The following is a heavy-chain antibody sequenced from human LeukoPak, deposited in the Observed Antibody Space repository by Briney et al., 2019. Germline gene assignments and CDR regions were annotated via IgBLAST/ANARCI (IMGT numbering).Heavy chain of an antibody. CDR2: FDPEDGET. V-gene: IGHV1-24*01. J-gene: IGHJ4*02. Sequence: ASVKVSCKASGYTFTGYYMHWVRQAPGKGLEWTGGFDPEDGETIYARKFQGRVTMTEDTSTDTAYMELSSLRSEDTAVYYCAREGYYDSSGYYDYWGQGTLVTVSS. D-gene: IGHD3-22*01. CDR1: GYTFTGYY. CDR3: AREGYYDSSGYYDY.